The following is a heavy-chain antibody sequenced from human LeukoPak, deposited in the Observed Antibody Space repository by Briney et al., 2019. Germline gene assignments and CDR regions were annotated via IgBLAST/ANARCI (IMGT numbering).Heavy chain of an antibody. CDR3: GIFMVVVPGTMS. J-gene: IGHJ4*02. D-gene: IGHD3-22*01. Sequence: TSVTVSLICGVCAGFLTHYFGLWTRQAPGKGLGWVGVISHVGINKHNPSLRSRVTMSQDTSKRQFSLKKNSVTAADTRVYYCGIFMVVVPGTMSGGLGTLVTVSS. CDR1: AGFLTHYF. V-gene: IGHV4-34*01. CDR2: ISHVGIN.